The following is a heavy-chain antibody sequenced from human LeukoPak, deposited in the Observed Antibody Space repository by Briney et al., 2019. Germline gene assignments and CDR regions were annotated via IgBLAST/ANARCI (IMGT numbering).Heavy chain of an antibody. V-gene: IGHV1-46*01. CDR1: GYTFTSYY. J-gene: IGHJ4*02. CDR3: ARGFVAVPAAYDY. Sequence: ASVKVSCKASGYTFTSYYMHWVRQAPGQGLEWMAIINPSGGSTSYAQKFQGRVTITADESTSTAYMELSSLRSEDTAVYYCARGFVAVPAAYDYWGQGTLVTVSS. CDR2: INPSGGST. D-gene: IGHD2-2*01.